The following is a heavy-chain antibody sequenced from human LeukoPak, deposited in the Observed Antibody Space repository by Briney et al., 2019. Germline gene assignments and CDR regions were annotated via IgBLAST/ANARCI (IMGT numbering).Heavy chain of an antibody. V-gene: IGHV5-51*01. CDR3: ARQYCSSTSCMTVDAFDI. CDR2: IYPGDSDT. Sequence: GESLKISCKGSGYSFTNYWIGWVRQMPGKGLEWMGIIYPGDSDTRYSPSFQDQVTISADKSISTAYLQWSSLKASDTAMYYCARQYCSSTSCMTVDAFDIWGQGTMVTVSS. D-gene: IGHD2-2*01. J-gene: IGHJ3*02. CDR1: GYSFTNYW.